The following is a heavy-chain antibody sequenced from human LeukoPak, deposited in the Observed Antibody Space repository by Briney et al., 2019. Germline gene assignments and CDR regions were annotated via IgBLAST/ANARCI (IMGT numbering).Heavy chain of an antibody. Sequence: GGSLRLSCVVSGFTVSNNYMSWVRQAPGKGLEWVSAFYSGGNTYYAGSVKGRFIISRDSSKNTLYLQMNNLRPEDAAMYYCAKLPSSGWLDYWGQGTLVTVSS. CDR3: AKLPSSGWLDY. D-gene: IGHD6-19*01. CDR2: FYSGGNT. J-gene: IGHJ4*02. V-gene: IGHV3-53*01. CDR1: GFTVSNNY.